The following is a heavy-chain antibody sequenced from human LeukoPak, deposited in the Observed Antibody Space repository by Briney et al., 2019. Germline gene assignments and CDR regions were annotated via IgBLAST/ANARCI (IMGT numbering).Heavy chain of an antibody. CDR1: GFTFSSYA. CDR2: ISSSSSYI. V-gene: IGHV3-21*01. Sequence: GSLRLSCAASGFTFSSYAMSWVRQAPGKGLEWVSSISSSSSYIYYADSVKGRFTISRDNAKNSLYLQMNSLRAEDTAVYYCARDRVTYYYDSSGYPNYYYGMDVWGQGTTVTVSS. CDR3: ARDRVTYYYDSSGYPNYYYGMDV. D-gene: IGHD3-22*01. J-gene: IGHJ6*02.